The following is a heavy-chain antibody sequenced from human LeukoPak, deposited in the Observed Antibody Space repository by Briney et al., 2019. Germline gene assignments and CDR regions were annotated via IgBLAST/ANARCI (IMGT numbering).Heavy chain of an antibody. CDR3: AKAARLLWFGEFTSPY. V-gene: IGHV3-23*01. J-gene: IGHJ4*02. D-gene: IGHD3-10*01. Sequence: GSLRLSCAASGFTYSSYAMSWVRQAPGKGLAWVSAISGSGGSTYYADSVKGRFTISRDNSKNTLYLQMNSLRAEDTAVYYCAKAARLLWFGEFTSPYWGQGTLVTVSS. CDR2: ISGSGGST. CDR1: GFTYSSYA.